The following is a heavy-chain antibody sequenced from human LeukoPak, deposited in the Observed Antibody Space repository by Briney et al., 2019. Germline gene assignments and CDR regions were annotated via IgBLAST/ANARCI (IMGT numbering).Heavy chain of an antibody. V-gene: IGHV2-5*02. CDR3: AHRPVAGRGGLFDY. CDR1: GFLLRTTGVG. Sequence: SGPTLVNPTQTLTLTYTFPGFLLRTTGVGVGWIRQSPGKALEWLALIYWDDGQRYSPSLKSRLTITEDTSKNQVVLTVTNMDPVDTATYYCAHRPVAGRGGLFDYWGQGTLVTVSS. J-gene: IGHJ4*02. D-gene: IGHD6-19*01. CDR2: IYWDDGQ.